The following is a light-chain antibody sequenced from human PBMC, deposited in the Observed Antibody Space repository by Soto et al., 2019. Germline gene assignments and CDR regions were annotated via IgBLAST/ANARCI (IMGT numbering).Light chain of an antibody. V-gene: IGKV1-8*01. Sequence: AIRMTHSPSSFSASTVYIVNITFLASQGISSYLAWYQPTPGKAPKRLICAASSLQSGVPSRFSGSGSGTEFTLTISSLQPEEFATYYCLQHNSYPWTCGQGNTGDIK. CDR3: LQHNSYPWT. CDR1: QGISSY. J-gene: IGKJ1*01. CDR2: AAS.